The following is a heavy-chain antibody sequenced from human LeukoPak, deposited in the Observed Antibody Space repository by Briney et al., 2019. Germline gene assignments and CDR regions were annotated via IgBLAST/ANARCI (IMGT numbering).Heavy chain of an antibody. V-gene: IGHV3-23*01. Sequence: PGGSLRLSCAASGFTFSSYAMSWVRQAPGKGLEWVSAISGSGGSTYYADSVKGRFTISRDNSKNTLYLQMNSLRAEDTAVYYCAKGGAVRGAAYALDYWGQGTLVTVSS. CDR1: GFTFSSYA. D-gene: IGHD3-10*01. CDR2: ISGSGGST. J-gene: IGHJ4*02. CDR3: AKGGAVRGAAYALDY.